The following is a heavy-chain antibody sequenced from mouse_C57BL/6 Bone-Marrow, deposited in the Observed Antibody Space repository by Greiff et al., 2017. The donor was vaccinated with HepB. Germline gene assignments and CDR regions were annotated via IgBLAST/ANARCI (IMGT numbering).Heavy chain of an antibody. Sequence: EVQLQQSGPELVKPGASVKISCKASGYTFTDYYMNWVKQSHGKSLEWIGDINPNNGGTSYNQKFKGKATLTVDKSSSTAYMELRSLTSEDSAVYYCANPHNYGSWFAYWGQGTLVTVSA. CDR3: ANPHNYGSWFAY. D-gene: IGHD1-2*01. CDR2: INPNNGGT. CDR1: GYTFTDYY. J-gene: IGHJ3*01. V-gene: IGHV1-26*01.